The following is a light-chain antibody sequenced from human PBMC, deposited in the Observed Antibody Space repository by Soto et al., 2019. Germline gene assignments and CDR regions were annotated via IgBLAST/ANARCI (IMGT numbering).Light chain of an antibody. CDR1: QSVSYH. CDR3: QQYNSWLT. CDR2: DAS. Sequence: VVMTQTPATLSVSPGGRVTLSCRASQSVSYHVAWYQQKPGQTPRLLIYDASIRAYGIPARFSGSGSGTEFSLTISRLQSEDFAIYYCQQYNSWLTFGGGTRVDIK. V-gene: IGKV3-15*01. J-gene: IGKJ4*01.